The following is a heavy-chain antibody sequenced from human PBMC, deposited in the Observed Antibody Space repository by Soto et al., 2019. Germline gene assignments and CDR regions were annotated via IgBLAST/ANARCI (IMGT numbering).Heavy chain of an antibody. CDR1: GGTFSSYA. J-gene: IGHJ3*02. Sequence: QVQLVQSGAEVKKPGSSVKVSCKASGGTFSSYAISWVRQAPGPGLEWMGGIIPIFGTANYAQKFQGRVTITADESTSTAYMELSSLRSEDTAGYYCARGGRYCSSNSCNECAFDICGQGTMVTVSS. V-gene: IGHV1-69*01. D-gene: IGHD2-2*01. CDR3: ARGGRYCSSNSCNECAFDI. CDR2: IIPIFGTA.